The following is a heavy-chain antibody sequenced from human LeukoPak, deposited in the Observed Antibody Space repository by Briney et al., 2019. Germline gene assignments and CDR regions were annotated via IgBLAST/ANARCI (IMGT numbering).Heavy chain of an antibody. CDR2: INPNSGGT. J-gene: IGHJ4*02. D-gene: IGHD4-17*01. Sequence: ASVKVSCKASGYTFTGYYMHWVRQAPGQGLEWMGWINPNSGGTNYAQKFQGRVTMTRDTSISTAYTELSRLRSDDTAVYYCAAFSIDYGDYLPPLDYWGQGTLVTVSS. CDR1: GYTFTGYY. V-gene: IGHV1-2*02. CDR3: AAFSIDYGDYLPPLDY.